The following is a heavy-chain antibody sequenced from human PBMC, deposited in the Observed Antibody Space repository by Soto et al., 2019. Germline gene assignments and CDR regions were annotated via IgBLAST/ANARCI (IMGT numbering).Heavy chain of an antibody. CDR3: ARLKGDFWSGYYIYGMDV. Sequence: SETLSLTCTVSGGSISSSSYYWGWIRQPPGKGLERIGSIYYSGSTYYNPSLKSRVTISVDTSKNQFSLKLSSVTAADTAVYYCARLKGDFWSGYYIYGMDVWGQGTTVT. V-gene: IGHV4-39*01. CDR1: GGSISSSSYY. CDR2: IYYSGST. J-gene: IGHJ6*02. D-gene: IGHD3-3*01.